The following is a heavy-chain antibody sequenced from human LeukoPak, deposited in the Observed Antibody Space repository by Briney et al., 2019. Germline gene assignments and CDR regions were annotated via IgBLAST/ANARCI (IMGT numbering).Heavy chain of an antibody. Sequence: SQTLSLTCAISGDSVSSDSAAWNWIRQSPSRGLEWLGRTYYRSKWYNDYAVSVKSRITINPDTSKNQFSLQLNSVTPEDTAVYYCAREGEQQLVMGKLDYWGQGTLVTVSS. CDR1: GDSVSSDSAA. V-gene: IGHV6-1*01. CDR3: AREGEQQLVMGKLDY. J-gene: IGHJ4*02. D-gene: IGHD6-13*01. CDR2: TYYRSKWYN.